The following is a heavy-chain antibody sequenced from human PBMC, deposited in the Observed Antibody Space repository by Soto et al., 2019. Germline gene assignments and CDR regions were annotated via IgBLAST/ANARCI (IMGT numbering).Heavy chain of an antibody. D-gene: IGHD2-15*01. CDR3: ARDVPADIVVVVAAAGAGWQYNWFDP. J-gene: IGHJ5*02. CDR2: ISAYNGNT. CDR1: GYTFTSYG. Sequence: QVQLVQSGAEVKKPGASVKVSCKASGYTFTSYGISWVRQAPGQGLEWMGWISAYNGNTNYAQKLQGRVTMTRDTSTSTAYMELRRLRSDDTAVYYCARDVPADIVVVVAAAGAGWQYNWFDPWGQGTLVTVSS. V-gene: IGHV1-18*01.